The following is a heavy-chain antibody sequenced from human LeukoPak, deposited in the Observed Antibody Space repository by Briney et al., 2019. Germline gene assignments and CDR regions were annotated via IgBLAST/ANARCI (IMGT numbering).Heavy chain of an antibody. Sequence: SETLSLTCAVYGGSFSGYYWSWIRQPPGKGLEWIGEINHSGSTNYNPSLKSRVTISVDTSKNQFSLKLSSVTAADTAVYYCARGLHYLLPYYFDYWGQGTLVTVSS. CDR3: ARGLHYLLPYYFDY. D-gene: IGHD2-21*01. V-gene: IGHV4-34*01. J-gene: IGHJ4*02. CDR2: INHSGST. CDR1: GGSFSGYY.